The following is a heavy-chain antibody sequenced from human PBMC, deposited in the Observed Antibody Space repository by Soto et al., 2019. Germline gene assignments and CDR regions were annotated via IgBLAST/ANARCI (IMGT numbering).Heavy chain of an antibody. J-gene: IGHJ5*02. V-gene: IGHV3-30*18. CDR3: AKDRTWCKP. CDR2: ISYDGSNK. CDR1: GFTFSSYG. Sequence: QVPLVESGGGVVQPGRSLRLSCAASGFTFSSYGLPWVRQAPGKGLEWVAVISYDGSNKYYADYVKGRFTISRDNSKNTLYLQMTSLRAEDTAVYYCAKDRTWCKPWGQGTLVTVSS.